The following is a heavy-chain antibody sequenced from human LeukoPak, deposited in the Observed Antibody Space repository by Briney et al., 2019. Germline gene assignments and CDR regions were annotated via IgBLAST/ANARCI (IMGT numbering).Heavy chain of an antibody. CDR3: WRESSSSWFDDYYYYMYV. D-gene: IGHD6-13*01. V-gene: IGHV1-2*02. Sequence: GASVKDSCKASGYTFTGYFMHLVGPAAGQGLEWMGWINSYSGCNNFVQKLRGRVTMTRDTSISTGSMALRRLRADDNRGYFCWRESSSSWFDDYYYYMYVWGKGTTVTISS. CDR1: GYTFTGYF. J-gene: IGHJ6*03. CDR2: INSYSGCN.